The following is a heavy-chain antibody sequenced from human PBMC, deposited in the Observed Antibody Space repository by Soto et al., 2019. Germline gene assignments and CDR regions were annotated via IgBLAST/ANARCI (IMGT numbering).Heavy chain of an antibody. J-gene: IGHJ4*02. CDR2: INRDGDEE. CDR1: GFTFSDYW. Sequence: PGGSLRLCCAASGFTFSDYWMTWVRQAPGQGLEWVANINRDGDEENYVHSVKGRFTISRDNARNSLSLHLSSLRADDTAVYYCARDLRGGYNSFDYWGQGALVTVSS. CDR3: ARDLRGGYNSFDY. D-gene: IGHD5-12*01. V-gene: IGHV3-7*03.